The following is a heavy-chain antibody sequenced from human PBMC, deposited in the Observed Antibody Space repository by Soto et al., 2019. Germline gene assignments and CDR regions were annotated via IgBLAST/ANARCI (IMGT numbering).Heavy chain of an antibody. Sequence: QVQLVQSGAEVKEPGASVKVSCKTSGYTFTGLDINWVRQATGQGPEWMGGIIPIFGTANYAQKFQGRVTITADESTSTAYMELSSLRSEDTAVYYCAREPWEAHYYYGMDVWGQGTTVTVSS. J-gene: IGHJ6*02. CDR3: AREPWEAHYYYGMDV. D-gene: IGHD1-26*01. V-gene: IGHV1-69*01. CDR1: GYTFTGLD. CDR2: IIPIFGTA.